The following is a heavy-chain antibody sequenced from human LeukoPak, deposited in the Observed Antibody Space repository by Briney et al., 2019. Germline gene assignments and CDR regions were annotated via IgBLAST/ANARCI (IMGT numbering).Heavy chain of an antibody. CDR2: IRSKANSYAT. CDR1: GFTFSGSA. Sequence: GGSLRLSCAASGFTFSGSAMHWVRQASGKGLEWVGRIRSKANSYATAYAASVKGRFTISRDDSKNTAYLQMNSLKTEDTAVYHCTRRASHYYDSSGYVRGQATLVTVSS. CDR3: TRRASHYYDSSGYV. V-gene: IGHV3-73*01. J-gene: IGHJ4*02. D-gene: IGHD3-22*01.